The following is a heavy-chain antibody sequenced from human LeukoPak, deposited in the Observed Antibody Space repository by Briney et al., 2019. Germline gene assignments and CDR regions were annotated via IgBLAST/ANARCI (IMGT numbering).Heavy chain of an antibody. V-gene: IGHV4-59*01. J-gene: IGHJ4*02. Sequence: SETLSLTCTVSGGSISGYYWSWIRQPPGKGLEWIGYIFYSGNTDYNPSLKSRVTISVDTSKNQFSLKLSSVTAADTAVYYCARTNYGSGSYYTLYYFDYWGQGTLVTVSS. CDR1: GGSISGYY. CDR2: IFYSGNT. CDR3: ARTNYGSGSYYTLYYFDY. D-gene: IGHD3-10*01.